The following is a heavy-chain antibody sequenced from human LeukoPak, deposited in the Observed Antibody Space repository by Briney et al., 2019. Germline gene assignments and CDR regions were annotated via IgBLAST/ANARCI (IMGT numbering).Heavy chain of an antibody. J-gene: IGHJ5*02. CDR3: ARRLTQYDCFDP. D-gene: IGHD2-2*01. Sequence: SQTLSLTCAISGDSVSSNSVTWNWIRQSPSRGLEWLGRTYYRSTWYNDYAVSVRGRITVNPDTSKNQFSLHLNSVTPENTAVYYYARRLTQYDCFDPWGQGILVTVSS. CDR1: GDSVSSNSVT. CDR2: TYYRSTWYN. V-gene: IGHV6-1*01.